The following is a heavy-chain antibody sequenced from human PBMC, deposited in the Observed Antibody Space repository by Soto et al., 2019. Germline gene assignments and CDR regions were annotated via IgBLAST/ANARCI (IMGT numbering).Heavy chain of an antibody. J-gene: IGHJ6*02. CDR3: ARDQIQSDYGDYDFVDYYYGMDV. Sequence: GGSLRLSCAASGFTFSSYGMHWVRQAPGKGLEWVAVIWYDGSNKYYADSVKGRFTISRDNSKNTLYLQMNSLRAEDTAVYYCARDQIQSDYGDYDFVDYYYGMDVWGQGTTVTVSS. D-gene: IGHD4-17*01. CDR1: GFTFSSYG. CDR2: IWYDGSNK. V-gene: IGHV3-33*01.